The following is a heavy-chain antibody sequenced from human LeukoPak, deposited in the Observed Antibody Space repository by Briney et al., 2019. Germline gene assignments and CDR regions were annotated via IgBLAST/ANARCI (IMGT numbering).Heavy chain of an antibody. CDR2: ISWNSGSI. D-gene: IGHD6-19*01. CDR3: AKEGSSGWYDY. Sequence: SGRSLRLSCAASGFTFDDYAMHWVRQALGKGLEWVSGISWNSGSIGYADSVKGRFTISRDNAKNSLYLQMNSLRAEDMALYYCAKEGSSGWYDYWGQGTLVTVSS. V-gene: IGHV3-9*03. J-gene: IGHJ4*02. CDR1: GFTFDDYA.